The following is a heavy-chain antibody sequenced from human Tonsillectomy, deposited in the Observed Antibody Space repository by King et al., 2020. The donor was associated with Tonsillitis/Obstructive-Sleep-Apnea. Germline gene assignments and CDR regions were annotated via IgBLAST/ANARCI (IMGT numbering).Heavy chain of an antibody. V-gene: IGHV1-69*10. CDR2: IIPILGIA. J-gene: IGHJ4*02. Sequence: QLVQSGAEVKKPGSSVKVSCKASGGTFSSYAISWVRQAPGQGLEWMGGIIPILGIANYAQKFQGRVTITADKSTSTAYMELSSLRSEDTAVYYCARVVVGATLRNLYFDYWGQGTLVTVSS. CDR3: ARVVVGATLRNLYFDY. D-gene: IGHD1-26*01. CDR1: GGTFSSYA.